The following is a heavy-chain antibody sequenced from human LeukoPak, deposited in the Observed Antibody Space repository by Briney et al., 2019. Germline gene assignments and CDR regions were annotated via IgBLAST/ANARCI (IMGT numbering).Heavy chain of an antibody. CDR1: GFTFSSYS. J-gene: IGHJ4*02. D-gene: IGHD3-10*01. V-gene: IGHV3-48*04. CDR3: ARGNYGLGSSVLVR. Sequence: GGSLRLSCAASGFTFSSYSMNWIRQTPGEGLEWVSYISSSGSVIYYADSVKGRFTISRDNAKNSLYLQMNSLRAEDTAIYYCARGNYGLGSSVLVRWGQGTLVTVSS. CDR2: ISSSGSVI.